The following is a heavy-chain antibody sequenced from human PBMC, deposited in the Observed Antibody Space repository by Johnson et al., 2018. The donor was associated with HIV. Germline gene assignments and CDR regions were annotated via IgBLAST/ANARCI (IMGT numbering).Heavy chain of an antibody. V-gene: IGHV3-30*18. CDR2: ISYRVSDT. CDR1: GFSFSTYN. D-gene: IGHD5-18*01. Sequence: QVLLVESGGGVVQPGRSLRLSCAASGFSFSTYNMHWVRHAPGRGLEWVAFISYRVSDTYYVDSVNGRFTVSRDNSENTLFLQMNSLRDEDTAVYYCAKERTAMVTPFDAWGQGTRVTVSS. J-gene: IGHJ3*01. CDR3: AKERTAMVTPFDA.